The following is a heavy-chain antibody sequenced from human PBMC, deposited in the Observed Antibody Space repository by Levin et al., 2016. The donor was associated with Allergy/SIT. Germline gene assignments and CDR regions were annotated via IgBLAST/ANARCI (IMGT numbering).Heavy chain of an antibody. D-gene: IGHD1-7*01. J-gene: IGHJ4*02. Sequence: GESLKISCAASGFTFSSYWMHWVRQAPGKGLAWVSRITNDGSTTTYADSVKGRFAISRDNAKNTLFLQMDSLRAEDTAVYYCVRDKDGAGTTIDYWGQGTLVTVSS. V-gene: IGHV3-74*01. CDR2: ITNDGSTT. CDR1: GFTFSSYW. CDR3: VRDKDGAGTTIDY.